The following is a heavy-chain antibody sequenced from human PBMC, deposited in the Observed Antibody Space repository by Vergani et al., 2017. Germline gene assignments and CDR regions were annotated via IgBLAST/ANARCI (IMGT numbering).Heavy chain of an antibody. D-gene: IGHD3-9*01. CDR1: GFTFSSYG. CDR3: ARTTRGYYDILTGMDV. V-gene: IGHV3-21*01. J-gene: IGHJ6*02. CDR2: ISSSSSYI. Sequence: VQLVESGGGVVQPGRSLRLSCAASGFTFSSYGMHWVRQAPGKGLEWVSSISSSSSYIYYADSVKGRFTISRDNAKNSLYLQMNSLRAEDTAVYYCARTTRGYYDILTGMDVWGQGTTVTVSS.